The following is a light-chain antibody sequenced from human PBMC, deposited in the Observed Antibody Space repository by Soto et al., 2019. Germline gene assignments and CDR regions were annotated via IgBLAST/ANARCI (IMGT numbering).Light chain of an antibody. J-gene: IGLJ1*01. Sequence: QSALTQPASVSGSPGQSITISCTGTSSDVGDYNVVSWYQQYPGKAPKLMIYDVTNRPSGISNRFSGSKSGNTASLTISGLQAEDEADYYCRSYTGSRIPGVFGTGTKLTVL. CDR1: SSDVGDYNV. CDR2: DVT. V-gene: IGLV2-14*01. CDR3: RSYTGSRIPGV.